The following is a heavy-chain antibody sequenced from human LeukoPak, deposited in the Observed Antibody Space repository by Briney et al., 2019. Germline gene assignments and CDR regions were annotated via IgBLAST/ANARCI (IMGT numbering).Heavy chain of an antibody. CDR2: IDSNRGGT. Sequence: ASVKVSCKASGYTFADWYIHWVRQAPGRGLEWMGWIDSNRGGTKYAQKFQGRVTMTRDTSISTAYMELTSLTSDDTAVYYCARDVWAANYWGQGTLVTVSS. V-gene: IGHV1-2*02. D-gene: IGHD3-16*01. J-gene: IGHJ4*02. CDR3: ARDVWAANY. CDR1: GYTFADWY.